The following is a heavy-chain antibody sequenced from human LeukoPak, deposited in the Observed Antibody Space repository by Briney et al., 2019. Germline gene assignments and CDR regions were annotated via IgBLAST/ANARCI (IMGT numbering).Heavy chain of an antibody. CDR3: ARHPDCTRTSCYVDYYGMDV. CDR1: GYSFTSYW. Sequence: PGESLEISCKGSGYSFTSYWISWVRQMPGKGLEWMGIINPGDSDTRYSPSFQGQVTISADKSISTAYLRWSSLKASDTAMYYCARHPDCTRTSCYVDYYGMDVWGQGTTVTVSS. J-gene: IGHJ6*02. D-gene: IGHD2-2*01. V-gene: IGHV5-51*01. CDR2: INPGDSDT.